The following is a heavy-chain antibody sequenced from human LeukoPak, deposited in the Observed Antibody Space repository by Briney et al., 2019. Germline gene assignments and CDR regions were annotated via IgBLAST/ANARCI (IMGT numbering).Heavy chain of an antibody. V-gene: IGHV1-69*04. D-gene: IGHD1-26*01. CDR2: IIPILGIA. Sequence: SVTVSCKASGGTFSSYTISWVRQAPGQGLEWMGRIIPILGIANYAQKFQGRVTITADKSTSTAYMELSSLRSEDTAVYYCAREVGATSNFDYWGQGTLVTVSS. J-gene: IGHJ4*02. CDR1: GGTFSSYT. CDR3: AREVGATSNFDY.